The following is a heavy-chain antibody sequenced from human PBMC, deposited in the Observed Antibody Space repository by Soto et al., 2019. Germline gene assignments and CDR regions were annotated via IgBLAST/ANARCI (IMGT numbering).Heavy chain of an antibody. CDR2: VNPNTGVT. D-gene: IGHD3-9*01. J-gene: IGHJ5*02. CDR3: TTLRLDP. CDR1: GYTFTAFY. V-gene: IGHV1-2*02. Sequence: GASVKVSCKASGYTFTAFYMNWVRQAPGQGLEWMGWVNPNTGVTKYAQKFQGRVTMTRDTSINTAYMELSGLTSDDTAVYYCTTLRLDPWGQGILVTVSS.